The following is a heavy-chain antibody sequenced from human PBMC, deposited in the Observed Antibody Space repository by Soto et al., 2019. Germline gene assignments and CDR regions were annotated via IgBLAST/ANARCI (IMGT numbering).Heavy chain of an antibody. Sequence: GGSLRLSCAASGFTFSGYSMNWVRQAPGKGLEWVSSISSSSSYIYYADSVKGRFTISRDNAKNSLYLQMNSLRAEDTAVYYCARDLGLRAAFDIWGQGTMVTVSS. CDR3: ARDLGLRAAFDI. V-gene: IGHV3-21*01. D-gene: IGHD1-7*01. CDR2: ISSSSSYI. J-gene: IGHJ3*02. CDR1: GFTFSGYS.